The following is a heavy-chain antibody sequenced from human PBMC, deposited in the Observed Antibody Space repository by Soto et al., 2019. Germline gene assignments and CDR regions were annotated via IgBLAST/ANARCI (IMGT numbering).Heavy chain of an antibody. V-gene: IGHV4-34*01. Sequence: QVRLQQWGAGLLKPSDTLSLTCAVFGGSFSASSWTWIPQPPGKGLEWIGQINHRGRTNYNPSLKSRVTISMDTSKNQFSLRLTSVTAADTAMYYCARGGGSDPYFDSWGQGTLVAVSS. CDR3: ARGGGSDPYFDS. CDR1: GGSFSASS. J-gene: IGHJ4*02. D-gene: IGHD5-12*01. CDR2: INHRGRT.